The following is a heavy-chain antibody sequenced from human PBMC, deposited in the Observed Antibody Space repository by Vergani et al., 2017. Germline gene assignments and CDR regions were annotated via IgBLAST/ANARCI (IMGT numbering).Heavy chain of an antibody. CDR3: AKDRRSLSRDFDY. CDR1: GFTFSSYG. J-gene: IGHJ4*02. V-gene: IGHV3-30*18. Sequence: VQLVESGGGVVQPGRSLRLSCAASGFTFSSYGMHWVRQAPGKGLEWVALISFDGSNKYYADSVKGRFTISRDNSKNTLYLQMTSLRTEDTAVYYCAKDRRSLSRDFDYWCQGTLVTVSS. CDR2: ISFDGSNK. D-gene: IGHD3-16*01.